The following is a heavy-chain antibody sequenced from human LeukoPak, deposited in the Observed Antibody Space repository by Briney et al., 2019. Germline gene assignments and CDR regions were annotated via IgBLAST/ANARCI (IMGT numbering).Heavy chain of an antibody. CDR3: AKEGRYCSGGSCYSGFY. CDR1: GFTFSSYG. Sequence: GGSLRLSCAASGFTFSSYGMTWVRRAPGKGLEWVSTISGSGGSTYYADSVKGRFTISRDNSKNTLYLQMNSLRAEDTAVYYCAKEGRYCSGGSCYSGFYWGQGTLVTVSS. J-gene: IGHJ4*02. V-gene: IGHV3-23*01. D-gene: IGHD2-15*01. CDR2: ISGSGGST.